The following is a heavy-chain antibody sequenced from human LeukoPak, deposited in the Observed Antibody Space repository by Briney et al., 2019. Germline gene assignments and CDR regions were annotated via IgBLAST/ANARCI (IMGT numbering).Heavy chain of an antibody. CDR2: INPDTGAT. Sequence: ASVKVSCKASGYSFTGYYIHWVRQAPGQGLEWMGWINPDTGATNYAQRFRGRVTMTRDTSINTAHMELSRLRSDDTAVYYCARDPPETTFGDYYYYMDVWGRGTTVTVSS. V-gene: IGHV1-2*02. J-gene: IGHJ6*03. D-gene: IGHD3-10*02. CDR3: ARDPPETTFGDYYYYMDV. CDR1: GYSFTGYY.